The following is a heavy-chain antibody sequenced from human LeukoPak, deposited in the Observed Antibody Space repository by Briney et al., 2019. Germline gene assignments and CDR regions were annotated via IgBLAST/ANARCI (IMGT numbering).Heavy chain of an antibody. CDR3: AKDPRGGASPDLGFDY. Sequence: PGGSLRLSCAASGFTFSSYGMHWVRQAPGKGLEWVAVISYDGSNKYYADSVKGRFTISRGNSKNTLYLQMNSLRAEDTAVYYCAKDPRGGASPDLGFDYWGQGTLVTVSS. CDR1: GFTFSSYG. D-gene: IGHD3-16*01. J-gene: IGHJ4*02. V-gene: IGHV3-30*18. CDR2: ISYDGSNK.